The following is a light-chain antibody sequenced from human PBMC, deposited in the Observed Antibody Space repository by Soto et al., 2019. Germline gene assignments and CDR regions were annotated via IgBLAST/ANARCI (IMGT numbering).Light chain of an antibody. CDR3: CSYASSYALDV. J-gene: IGLJ1*01. V-gene: IGLV2-11*01. CDR2: AVT. CDR1: SSDVGAYNF. Sequence: QSALTQPRSVSGSPGQSVSISCTGTSSDVGAYNFVSWYQQHPGQAPRLLIYAVTKRPAAVPARFSCSNSGNTASLTISGLQADDEVDYHCCSYASSYALDVFGTGTKVTAL.